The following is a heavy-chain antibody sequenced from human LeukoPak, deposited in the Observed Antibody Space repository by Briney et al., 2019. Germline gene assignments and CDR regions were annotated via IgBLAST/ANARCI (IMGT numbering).Heavy chain of an antibody. D-gene: IGHD2-15*01. J-gene: IGHJ4*02. CDR3: ARGIGAHGSRDY. V-gene: IGHV3-21*01. CDR1: GFTFSSYS. Sequence: GGSLRLSCAASGFTFSSYSMNWVRQAPGKGLEWVSSISSSSSYIYYADSVKGRFTISRDNAKNSLYLQMNTLRAEDTAVYYCARGIGAHGSRDYWGQGTLVTVSS. CDR2: ISSSSSYI.